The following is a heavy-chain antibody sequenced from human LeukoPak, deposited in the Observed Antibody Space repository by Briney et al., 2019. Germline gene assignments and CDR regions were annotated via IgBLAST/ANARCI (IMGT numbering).Heavy chain of an antibody. CDR2: INYSGST. CDR3: AGGSYYYYYMAV. J-gene: IGHJ6*03. CDR1: GDSISSYY. V-gene: IGHV4-59*01. Sequence: PSETLSLTCTVSGDSISSYYWSWIRQPPGKGLEWIGSINYSGSTNYNPSLKSRVTISVDTSKNQFSLKLSSVTAADTAVYYCAGGSYYYYYMAVWGKGTTVTISS.